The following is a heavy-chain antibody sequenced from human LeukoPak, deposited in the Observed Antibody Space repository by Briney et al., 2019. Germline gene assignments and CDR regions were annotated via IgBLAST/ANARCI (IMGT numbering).Heavy chain of an antibody. Sequence: GGSLRLSCAASGFTFSSYSMNWVRQAPGKGLEWVSSISSSSSYIYYADSVKGRFTISRDNAKNSLYLQMNSLRAEDTAVYYCAKRRGIAVAGCFDYRGQGTLVTVSS. CDR3: AKRRGIAVAGCFDY. D-gene: IGHD6-19*01. CDR2: ISSSSSYI. J-gene: IGHJ4*02. V-gene: IGHV3-21*04. CDR1: GFTFSSYS.